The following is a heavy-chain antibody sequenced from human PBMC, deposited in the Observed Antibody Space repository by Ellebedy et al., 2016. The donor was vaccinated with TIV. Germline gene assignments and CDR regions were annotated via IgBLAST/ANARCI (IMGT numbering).Heavy chain of an antibody. D-gene: IGHD3-22*01. CDR3: ARANSYYYAGRDYYINDY. J-gene: IGHJ4*02. V-gene: IGHV4-34*01. CDR1: GGSFSGYY. CDR2: INHSGST. Sequence: SETLSLTXAVYGGSFSGYYWNWIRQPPGKGLEWIGEINHSGSTNYNPSLKSRVTISVDTSKNQFSLRLSSVTAADTTVYYCARANSYYYAGRDYYINDYWGQGTLVTISS.